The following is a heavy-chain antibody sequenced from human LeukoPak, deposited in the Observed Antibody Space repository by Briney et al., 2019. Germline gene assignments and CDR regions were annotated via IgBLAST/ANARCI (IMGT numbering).Heavy chain of an antibody. V-gene: IGHV3-15*01. Sequence: GGSLRLSCAASGFTVSNAWMSWVRQAPGKGLEWVGRIKSKTAGGTTDYAAPGKGRFTISRDDSQNTLYLQINSLQTEDTAVYYCTTDESPYSIEGKRYGGGNFDYWGQGTLVTVSS. D-gene: IGHD4/OR15-4a*01. CDR3: TTDESPYSIEGKRYGGGNFDY. CDR1: GFTVSNAW. CDR2: IKSKTAGGTT. J-gene: IGHJ4*02.